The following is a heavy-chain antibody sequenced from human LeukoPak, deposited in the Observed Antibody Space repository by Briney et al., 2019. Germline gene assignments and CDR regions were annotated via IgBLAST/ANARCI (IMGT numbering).Heavy chain of an antibody. CDR3: ARGKWELLTDY. CDR1: GASIRSYS. J-gene: IGHJ4*02. CDR2: IYTSGST. V-gene: IGHV4-4*07. D-gene: IGHD1-26*01. Sequence: SETLSLTCTVSGASIRSYSWSWIRQPAGKGLEWIGRIYTSGSTNYNPSLRSRVTISVDTSKNQFSLKLSSVTAADTAVYYCARGKWELLTDYWGQGTLVTVSS.